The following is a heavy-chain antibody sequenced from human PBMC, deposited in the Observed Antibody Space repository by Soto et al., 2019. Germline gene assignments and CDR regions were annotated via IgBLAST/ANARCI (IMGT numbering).Heavy chain of an antibody. CDR2: ISAYNGNT. Sequence: ASVKVSCKASGYTFTNYGISWVRQAPGQGLEWMGWISAYNGNTDYAQKLQGRVTMTTDTSTSTAYMELRSLRSDDTAVYYCARVGAYCVSTSCQDYWGQGTLVTVSS. CDR3: ARVGAYCVSTSCQDY. D-gene: IGHD2-2*01. V-gene: IGHV1-18*01. J-gene: IGHJ4*02. CDR1: GYTFTNYG.